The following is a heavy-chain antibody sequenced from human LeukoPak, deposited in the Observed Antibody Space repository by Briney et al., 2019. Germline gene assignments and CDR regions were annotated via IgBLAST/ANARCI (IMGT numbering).Heavy chain of an antibody. J-gene: IGHJ4*02. D-gene: IGHD4-23*01. V-gene: IGHV4-59*08. CDR2: IFYSGST. CDR3: ARSHSAYGGFFDY. Sequence: SETLSLTCTVSGGSISNFYWSWIRQPPGKGLEWIGYIFYSGSTNYNPSLKSPVTISVDTSKNQFSLKLPSLTAADTALYYCARSHSAYGGFFDYWGQGTLVSVSS. CDR1: GGSISNFY.